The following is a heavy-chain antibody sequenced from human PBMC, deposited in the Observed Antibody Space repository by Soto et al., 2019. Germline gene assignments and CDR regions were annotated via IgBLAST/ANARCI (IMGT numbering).Heavy chain of an antibody. CDR3: ARWGGYCSGGSCVQAFDI. Sequence: ASVKVSCKASGYTFTSYYMHWVRQAPGQGLEWMGIINPSGGSTSYAQKFQGRVTMTRDTSTSTVYMELSSLRSEDTAVYYCARWGGYCSGGSCVQAFDIWGQGTTVTVSS. J-gene: IGHJ3*02. D-gene: IGHD2-15*01. V-gene: IGHV1-46*01. CDR1: GYTFTSYY. CDR2: INPSGGST.